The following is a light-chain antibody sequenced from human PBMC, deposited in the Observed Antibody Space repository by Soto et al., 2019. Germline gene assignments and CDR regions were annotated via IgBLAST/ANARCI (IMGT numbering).Light chain of an antibody. Sequence: QSVLTQPPSVSGAPGQSVTISCTGSSSNIGAGYDVHWYQQLPGGAPKLLIYANSNRPSGVPDRFSGSRSGTSASLAITGLQAEDEADYSCQSYDSSLSGFYVFGTGTKVTVL. V-gene: IGLV1-40*01. CDR2: ANS. J-gene: IGLJ1*01. CDR1: SSNIGAGYD. CDR3: QSYDSSLSGFYV.